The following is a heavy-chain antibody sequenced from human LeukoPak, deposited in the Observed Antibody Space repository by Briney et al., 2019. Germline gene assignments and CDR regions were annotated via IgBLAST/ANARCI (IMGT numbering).Heavy chain of an antibody. CDR2: INSDGSST. CDR1: GFTFSSYW. J-gene: IGHJ4*02. CDR3: ATRGYSYGSGLFDY. D-gene: IGHD5-18*01. V-gene: IGHV3-74*01. Sequence: PGGSLRLSCAASGFTFSSYWMHWVRQAPGKGLVWVSRINSDGSSTSYADSVKGRFTISRDNATNTLYLQMNRLRAEDTAVYYCATRGYSYGSGLFDYWGQGTLVTVSS.